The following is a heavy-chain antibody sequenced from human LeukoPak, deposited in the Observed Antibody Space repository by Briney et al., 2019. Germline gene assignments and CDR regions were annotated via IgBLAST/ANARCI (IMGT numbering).Heavy chain of an antibody. CDR1: GFDFRTYE. D-gene: IGHD1-26*01. J-gene: IGHJ4*02. V-gene: IGHV3-48*03. CDR3: TRDEVGATTEFDS. Sequence: GGSLRLSCAASGFDFRTYEMNWVRQAPGKGLEWVSYISPSGSEVKYADSVKGRFSISRDNAMNSLYLQMNSLRAEDTAVYYCTRDEVGATTEFDSWGQGILVTVS. CDR2: ISPSGSEV.